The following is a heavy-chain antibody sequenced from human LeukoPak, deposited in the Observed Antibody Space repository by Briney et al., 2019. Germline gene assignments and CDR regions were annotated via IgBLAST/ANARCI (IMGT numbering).Heavy chain of an antibody. D-gene: IGHD6-13*01. J-gene: IGHJ4*02. CDR3: ARGSSSRGTFDY. V-gene: IGHV1-69*13. CDR1: GGTFSSHA. CDR2: IIPIFGTA. Sequence: SVKVSCKASGGTFSSHAISWVRQAPGQGLEWMGGIIPIFGTANYAQKFQGRVTITADESTSTAYMELSSLRSEDTAVYYCARGSSSRGTFDYWGQGTLVTVSS.